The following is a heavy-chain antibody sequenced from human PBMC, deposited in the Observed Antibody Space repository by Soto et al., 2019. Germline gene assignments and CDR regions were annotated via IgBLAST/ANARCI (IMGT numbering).Heavy chain of an antibody. CDR2: IWYDGSNK. D-gene: IGHD3-10*01. Sequence: QVQLVESGGGVVQPGRSLRLSCAASGFTFSSYGMHWVRQAPGKGLEWVAVIWYDGSNKYYADSVKGRFTISRDNSKNTLYLQMNRLRAEDTAVYYCARDSGHQFDYWGQGTLVTVSS. CDR1: GFTFSSYG. CDR3: ARDSGHQFDY. J-gene: IGHJ4*02. V-gene: IGHV3-33*01.